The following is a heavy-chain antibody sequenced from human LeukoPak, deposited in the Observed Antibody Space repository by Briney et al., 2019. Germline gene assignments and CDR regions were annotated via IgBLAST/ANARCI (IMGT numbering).Heavy chain of an antibody. J-gene: IGHJ4*02. CDR1: GYSFIRYW. V-gene: IGHV5-51*01. Sequence: GESLKISCKGSGYSFIRYWIGWVRQMPGKGLEWMGIIYPGDSDTRYSPSFQGQVTISADKSISTAYLQWSSLKASDTAMYYCARVRIDSSGYYYQPAFDYWGQGTLVTASS. CDR2: IYPGDSDT. CDR3: ARVRIDSSGYYYQPAFDY. D-gene: IGHD3-22*01.